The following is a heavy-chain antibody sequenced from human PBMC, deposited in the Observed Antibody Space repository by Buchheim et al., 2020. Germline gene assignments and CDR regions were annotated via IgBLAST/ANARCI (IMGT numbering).Heavy chain of an antibody. Sequence: QVQLVQSGAEVKKPGPSVKVSCKASGYTFTSYYMHWVRQAPGQGLEWMGMINPSGGSTTYAQKLQGRVTMTRDKSTSNGYMELSSLRSEDTAVYYCARMSAATDYYYGMDVWGQGTT. CDR3: ARMSAATDYYYGMDV. D-gene: IGHD2-15*01. CDR2: INPSGGST. CDR1: GYTFTSYY. V-gene: IGHV1-46*01. J-gene: IGHJ6*02.